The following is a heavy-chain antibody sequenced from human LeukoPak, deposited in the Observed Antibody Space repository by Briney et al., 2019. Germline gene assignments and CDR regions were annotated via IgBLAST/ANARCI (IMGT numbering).Heavy chain of an antibody. J-gene: IGHJ6*03. CDR3: ARGGGYVTYYYMDV. Sequence: PGGSLRLSCAASGFTVSSNYMSWVRQAPGKGLEWVSVIYSGGSTYYADSVKGRFTISRDNSKNTLYLQMNSLRAEDTAVYYCARGGGYVTYYYMDVWGKGTTVTVSS. CDR2: IYSGGST. V-gene: IGHV3-66*01. D-gene: IGHD5-12*01. CDR1: GFTVSSNY.